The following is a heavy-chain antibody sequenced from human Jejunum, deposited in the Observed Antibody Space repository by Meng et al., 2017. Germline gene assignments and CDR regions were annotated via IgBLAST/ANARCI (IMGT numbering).Heavy chain of an antibody. Sequence: QVQLQESGPGLVKPSEALSLPCTVYGGSISSSPYFWGWLRQPPGKGLEWIGSIHYRGNTYYNPSLKSRVTISADTSRNQFSVSLSSVTVADTAVYYCARQPSGPYPVSWFDPWGQGTLVTVSS. V-gene: IGHV4-39*01. J-gene: IGHJ5*02. D-gene: IGHD3-3*01. CDR3: ARQPSGPYPVSWFDP. CDR1: GGSISSSPYF. CDR2: IHYRGNT.